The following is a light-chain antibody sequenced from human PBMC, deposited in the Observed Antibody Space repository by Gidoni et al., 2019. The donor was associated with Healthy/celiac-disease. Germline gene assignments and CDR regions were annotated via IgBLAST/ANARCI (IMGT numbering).Light chain of an antibody. CDR3: NSRDSSGTVV. V-gene: IGLV3-19*01. Sequence: SSELTQDPAVSVALGQTVRITCPGDSLRSYYESWYQQKPGQAPVLVIYGKNNRPSGIPDRFSGSSSGNTASLTITGAQAEDEADYYCNSRDSSGTVVFGGGTKLTVL. CDR2: GKN. J-gene: IGLJ2*01. CDR1: SLRSYY.